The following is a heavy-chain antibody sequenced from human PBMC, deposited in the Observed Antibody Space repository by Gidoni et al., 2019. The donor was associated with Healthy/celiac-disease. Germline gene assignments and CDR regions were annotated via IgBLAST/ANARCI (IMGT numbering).Heavy chain of an antibody. D-gene: IGHD2-15*01. CDR2: IYYSGST. Sequence: QVQLQESGPGLVKPSQTLSLTCAVSGGSLSSGGYYWSWIRQPPGKGLEWIGYIYYSGSTYYNPSLKSRVTISVDTSKNQFSLKLSSVTAADTAVYYCARGVAPIVAPFHPRSGYMDVWGKGTTVTVSS. CDR1: GGSLSSGGYY. J-gene: IGHJ6*03. V-gene: IGHV4-30-4*01. CDR3: ARGVAPIVAPFHPRSGYMDV.